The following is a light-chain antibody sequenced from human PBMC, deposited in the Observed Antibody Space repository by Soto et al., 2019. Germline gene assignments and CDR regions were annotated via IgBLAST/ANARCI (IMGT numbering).Light chain of an antibody. CDR2: KAS. V-gene: IGKV1-5*03. CDR3: QQCSSYPWT. J-gene: IGKJ1*01. CDR1: QSISSW. Sequence: DIQMTQSPSTLSASVGDRVTITCRASQSISSWLAWYQQKPGKAPKLLIYKASSLQSGVPSRFSGSGSGTELTLTISSPQPDDFAAYYCQQCSSYPWTFGQGTKVEIK.